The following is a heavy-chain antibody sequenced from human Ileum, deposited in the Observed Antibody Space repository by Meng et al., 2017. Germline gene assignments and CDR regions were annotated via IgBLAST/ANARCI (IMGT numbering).Heavy chain of an antibody. CDR1: GGSITSGDYY. CDR2: IFYTGAT. CDR3: VSERRRSYFFDY. Sequence: QVQLQESGPGLVKPSQTLSLNCTVSGGSITSGDYYWSWIRQPPGKGLEWIGYIFYTGATYSNPSLKSRVTVSLDTSKSQFSLKLSSVTAADTAIYYCVSERRRSYFFDYRGQGTLVTVSS. J-gene: IGHJ4*02. V-gene: IGHV4-30-4*01.